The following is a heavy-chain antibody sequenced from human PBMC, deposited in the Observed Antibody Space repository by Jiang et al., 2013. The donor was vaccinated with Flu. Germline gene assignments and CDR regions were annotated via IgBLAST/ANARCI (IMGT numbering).Heavy chain of an antibody. CDR3: ARDPPYYDILTGYYKGPSDYYYGMDV. V-gene: IGHV3-33*08. Sequence: GLVKPGGSLRLSCAASGFTFSSYGMHWVRQAPGKGLEWVAVIWYDGSNKYYADSVKGRFTISRDNSKNTLYLQMNSLRAEDTAVYYCARDPPYYDILTGYYKGPSDYYYGMDVWGQGTTVTVSS. D-gene: IGHD3-9*01. J-gene: IGHJ6*02. CDR1: GFTFSSYG. CDR2: IWYDGSNK.